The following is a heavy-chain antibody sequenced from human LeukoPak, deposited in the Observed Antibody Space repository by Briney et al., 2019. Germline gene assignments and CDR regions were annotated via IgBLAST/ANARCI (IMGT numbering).Heavy chain of an antibody. CDR3: AREAENYGLICDI. CDR1: GFTVSYNH. CDR2: IYSAGST. V-gene: IGHV3-66*01. Sequence: PGGSLRISCAASGFTVSYNHMSWVRQAPGKGLEGVSVIYSAGSTHYADSVKGRFTISRDNSKNTLYLQMNSLRGEDTAVYYCAREAENYGLICDIWGQGTMVTVSS. D-gene: IGHD3-10*01. J-gene: IGHJ3*02.